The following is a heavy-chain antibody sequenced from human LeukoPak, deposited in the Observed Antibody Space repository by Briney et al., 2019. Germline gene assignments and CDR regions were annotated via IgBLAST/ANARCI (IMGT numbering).Heavy chain of an antibody. D-gene: IGHD4-11*01. CDR2: TSVNDGA. Sequence: SKTLSLTYSVSSASVNAYLWSWVRQPAGQGMEWIGRTSVNDGATYNPSLMSRVTMSVDTSKNQFSLRLTSMTAADTAIYYCARLWRDGSNWHPDDNWGQGILVTVSS. V-gene: IGHV4-4*07. CDR3: ARLWRDGSNWHPDDN. J-gene: IGHJ4*02. CDR1: SASVNAYL.